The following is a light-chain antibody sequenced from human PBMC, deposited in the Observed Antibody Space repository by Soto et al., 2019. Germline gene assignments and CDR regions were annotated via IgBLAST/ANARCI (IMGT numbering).Light chain of an antibody. CDR1: QSVRTD. CDR2: GAS. J-gene: IGKJ4*01. V-gene: IGKV3-15*01. Sequence: DIVMTQSPATLSVSPGERATLSCRASQSVRTDLAWYQQKLGQAPRLLIYGASTRATGIPARFSGSGSGTEFTLTISSLQSVDFAVYYCQQYNKWPPLTFGGGTQVEIK. CDR3: QQYNKWPPLT.